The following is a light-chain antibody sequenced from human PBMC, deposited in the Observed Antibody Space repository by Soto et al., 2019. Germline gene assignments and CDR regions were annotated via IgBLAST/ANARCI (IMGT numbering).Light chain of an antibody. J-gene: IGKJ1*01. CDR2: AAS. V-gene: IGKV1-8*01. CDR1: QGISSY. Sequence: AIRMTQSPSSFSASTGDRVTITCRASQGISSYLAWYQQKPEKAPNLLIYAASTLQSGVPSRFSGSGSGTDATLTNSRPQSREFASQYWRQYDSYPPPFGERTKVEIK. CDR3: RQYDSYPPP.